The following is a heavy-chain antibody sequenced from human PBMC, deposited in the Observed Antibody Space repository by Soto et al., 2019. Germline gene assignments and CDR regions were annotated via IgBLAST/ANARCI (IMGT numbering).Heavy chain of an antibody. Sequence: QVQLVQSGVEVKKPGTSAKVSCKASGYTFRRYGINWVRQAPGQGLEWMGWISPYNGYTSSAQTLQGRLTMTTDISTSTAYMELRTLRSDDTAVYYCARDAFPLSSNSLALDIWGQGTMVTVSS. CDR1: GYTFRRYG. J-gene: IGHJ3*02. D-gene: IGHD2-2*01. V-gene: IGHV1-18*01. CDR2: ISPYNGYT. CDR3: ARDAFPLSSNSLALDI.